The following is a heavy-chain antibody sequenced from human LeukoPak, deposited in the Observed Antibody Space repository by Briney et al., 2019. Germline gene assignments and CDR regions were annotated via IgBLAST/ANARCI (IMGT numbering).Heavy chain of an antibody. CDR1: GGTFSSYT. Sequence: ASVKVSCKASGGTFSSYTISWVRQAPGQWLEWMGRIIPILGIANYAQKFQGRVTITADKSTSTAYMELSSLRSEDTAVYYCAREEIGYCSGGSCFLFDYWGQGTLVTVSS. CDR3: AREEIGYCSGGSCFLFDY. J-gene: IGHJ4*02. V-gene: IGHV1-69*04. D-gene: IGHD2-15*01. CDR2: IIPILGIA.